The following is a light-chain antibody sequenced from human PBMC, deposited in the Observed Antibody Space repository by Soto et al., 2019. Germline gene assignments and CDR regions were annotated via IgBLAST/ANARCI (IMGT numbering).Light chain of an antibody. J-gene: IGLJ2*01. V-gene: IGLV2-11*01. CDR1: SSDVGGYNY. CDR3: CSYAGSYTFDVV. Sequence: QSVLTQPRSVSGSPGRSVTISCTGTSSDVGGYNYVSWYQQHPGKAPKLMIYDVSKRPSGVPDRFSGSKSGNTASLTISGLQAEDEADYYCCSYAGSYTFDVVFGGGTKLTVL. CDR2: DVS.